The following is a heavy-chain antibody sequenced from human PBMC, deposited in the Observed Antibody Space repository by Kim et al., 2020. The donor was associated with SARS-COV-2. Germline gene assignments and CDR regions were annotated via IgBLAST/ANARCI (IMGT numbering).Heavy chain of an antibody. D-gene: IGHD6-19*01. Sequence: GGSLRLSCAASGFTFRNYDLHCVRQAPGKGPEWVSVIAYDRTYKYYADSVKGRFTISRDNSKEPLYLHMNSLRIDDTALYDCTKDLAQWLSSRYVYGLDV. J-gene: IGHJ6*01. CDR2: IAYDRTYK. CDR3: TKDLAQWLSSRYVYGLDV. V-gene: IGHV3-30-3*01. CDR1: GFTFRNYD.